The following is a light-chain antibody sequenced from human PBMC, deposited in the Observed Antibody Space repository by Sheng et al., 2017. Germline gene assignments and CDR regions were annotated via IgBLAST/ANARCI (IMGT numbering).Light chain of an antibody. V-gene: IGKV1-39*01. CDR1: QGISSY. CDR3: QQSYSTPLA. CDR2: AAS. J-gene: IGKJ4*01. Sequence: DIQLTQSPSSLSASVGDRVTITCRVSQGISSYLNWYQQKGGGAPKLLIHAASSLHGGAPSRFSGSGSGTDFTLTISRLQPEDVATYFCQQSYSTPLAFGGGTKVEIK.